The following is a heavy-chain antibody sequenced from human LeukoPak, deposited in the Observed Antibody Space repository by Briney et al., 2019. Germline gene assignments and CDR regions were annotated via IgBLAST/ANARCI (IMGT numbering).Heavy chain of an antibody. V-gene: IGHV4-59*08. CDR3: AQTTGWPGFDF. CDR1: GASTSSRY. J-gene: IGHJ4*02. CDR2: IYNGRNT. D-gene: IGHD6-19*01. Sequence: PSETPSVTCSASGASTSSRYWSWIRQSPGRTLEWIGHIYNGRNTKYNPSLTSRVTISVDTSKNQFSLSLTSVTAADTAIYYCAQTTGWPGFDFWGPGALVTVSS.